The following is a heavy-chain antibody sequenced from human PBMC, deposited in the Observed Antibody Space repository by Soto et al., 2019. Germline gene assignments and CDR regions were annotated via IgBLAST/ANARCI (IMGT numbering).Heavy chain of an antibody. CDR1: GFTFSSYG. CDR3: VRDEAARPSWMDV. D-gene: IGHD6-6*01. J-gene: IGHJ6*02. Sequence: QVQLVESGGGVVQPGRSLRLSCAASGFTFSSYGMHWVRQAPGKGLEWVAVIWYDGSNKYYADSVKGRFTISRDNSKNTLYLQMNSLRAEDTAVYYCVRDEAARPSWMDVWGQGTTVTVSS. V-gene: IGHV3-33*01. CDR2: IWYDGSNK.